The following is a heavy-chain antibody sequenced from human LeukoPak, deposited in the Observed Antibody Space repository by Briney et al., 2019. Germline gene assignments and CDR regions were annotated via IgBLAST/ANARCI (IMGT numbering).Heavy chain of an antibody. CDR2: IYHSGST. J-gene: IGHJ4*02. CDR1: GGSISSSNW. CDR3: ASARPYYDFWSGYLTTFDY. D-gene: IGHD3-3*01. V-gene: IGHV4-4*02. Sequence: SETLSLTCAVSGGSISSSNWWSWVRQPPGKGLEWIGEIYHSGSTNYNPSLKSRVTISVDKSKNQFSLKLSSVTAADTAVYYCASARPYYDFWSGYLTTFDYWGQGTLVTVSS.